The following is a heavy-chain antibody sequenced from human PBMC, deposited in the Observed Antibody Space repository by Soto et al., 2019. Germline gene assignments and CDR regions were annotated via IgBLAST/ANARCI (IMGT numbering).Heavy chain of an antibody. CDR2: ISGSGGST. Sequence: GGSLRLSCAASGFTFSSYAMSWVRQAPGKGLEWVSAISGSGGSTYYADSVKGRFTISRDNSKNTLYLQMNSLRAEDSAVYYCAKVGGYYDILTGSPVPFISARVGKFDYWGQGTLVTVSS. V-gene: IGHV3-23*01. CDR1: GFTFSSYA. CDR3: AKVGGYYDILTGSPVPFISARVGKFDY. J-gene: IGHJ4*02. D-gene: IGHD3-9*01.